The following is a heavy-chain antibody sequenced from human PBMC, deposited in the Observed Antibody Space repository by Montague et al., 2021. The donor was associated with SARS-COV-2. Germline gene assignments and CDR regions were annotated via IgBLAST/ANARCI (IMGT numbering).Heavy chain of an antibody. CDR2: IYYSGST. Sequence: SETLSLTCTVSGGSISSSSYYWGWIRQPPGKGLEWIGSIYYSGSTYYNPSLKSRVTISVDTSKNQFSLKLSSVTAVDTAVYYCARQRRGGLVSTPRFFDYWGQGTLVPVSS. CDR3: ARQRRGGLVSTPRFFDY. CDR1: GGSISSSSYY. D-gene: IGHD6-19*01. J-gene: IGHJ4*02. V-gene: IGHV4-39*01.